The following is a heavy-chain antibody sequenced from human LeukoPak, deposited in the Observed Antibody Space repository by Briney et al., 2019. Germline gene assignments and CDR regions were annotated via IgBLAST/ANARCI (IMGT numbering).Heavy chain of an antibody. CDR1: GGPISSYY. J-gene: IGHJ4*02. CDR3: ARGRDYYYDSSGPFDY. Sequence: SETLSLTCTVSGGPISSYYWSWIRQPAGKGLEWIGRIYTSGSTNYNPSLKSRVTMSVDTSKNQFSLKLSSVTAADTAVYYCARGRDYYYDSSGPFDYWGQGTLVTVSS. CDR2: IYTSGST. D-gene: IGHD3-22*01. V-gene: IGHV4-4*07.